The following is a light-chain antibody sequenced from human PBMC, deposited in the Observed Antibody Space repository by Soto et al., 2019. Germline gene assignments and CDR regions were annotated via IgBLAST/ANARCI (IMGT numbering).Light chain of an antibody. J-gene: IGKJ5*01. CDR1: QSVSSN. V-gene: IGKV3-15*01. CDR2: GAS. Sequence: EIVMTHSPATLSVSPGERATLSGRASQSVSSNLAWYQQKPGQAPRLLIYGASTRATGIPARFSGSGSGTEFTLTISSLQSEDFAVYYCQQYNNWPQTFGQGTDWRL. CDR3: QQYNNWPQT.